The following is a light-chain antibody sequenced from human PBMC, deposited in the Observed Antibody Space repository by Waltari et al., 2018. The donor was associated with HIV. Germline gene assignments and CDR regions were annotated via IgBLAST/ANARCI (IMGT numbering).Light chain of an antibody. V-gene: IGKV1-39*01. CDR3: QQSYITPLT. J-gene: IGKJ3*01. Sequence: EIQMTQSPSSLSASVGDRVTISCRASQNIGNYVNWYQQKPGEAPQFLLSSASTLQSGVPSRFSVSGSGTDFTLSISSLQPEDFATYYCQQSYITPLTFGPGTKVDVK. CDR2: SAS. CDR1: QNIGNY.